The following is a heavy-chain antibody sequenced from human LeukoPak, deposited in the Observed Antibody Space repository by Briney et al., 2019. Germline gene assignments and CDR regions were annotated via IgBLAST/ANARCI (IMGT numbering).Heavy chain of an antibody. V-gene: IGHV4-34*01. CDR2: INHSGST. J-gene: IGHJ5*02. CDR1: GGSFSGYY. CDR3: ARTAARRAWFDP. D-gene: IGHD6-25*01. Sequence: PSETLSLTCAVYGGSFSGYYWSWLRQPPGKGLEWIGEINHSGSTNYNPSLKSRVTISIDTSKNQFSLKLSSVTAADTAVYYCARTAARRAWFDPWGQGTLVTVSS.